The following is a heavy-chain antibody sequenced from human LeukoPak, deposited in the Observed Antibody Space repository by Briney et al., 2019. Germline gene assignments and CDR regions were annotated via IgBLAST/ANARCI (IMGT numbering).Heavy chain of an antibody. J-gene: IGHJ6*01. CDR2: IYYSGNT. Sequence: SEPLSLTCTVSGGSISSYYWTWIRQPPGKGLEWIGYIYYSGNTNYNPSLKSRVTMSEDTSKNQFSLKLSSVTAADTAVYYCARESVVLSRYYNMDVWGQGTTVTVSS. D-gene: IGHD4/OR15-4a*01. CDR1: GGSISSYY. V-gene: IGHV4-59*12. CDR3: ARESVVLSRYYNMDV.